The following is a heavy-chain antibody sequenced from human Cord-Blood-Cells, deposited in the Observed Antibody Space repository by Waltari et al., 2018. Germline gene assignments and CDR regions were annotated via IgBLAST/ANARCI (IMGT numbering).Heavy chain of an antibody. V-gene: IGHV3-21*01. Sequence: EVQLVESGGGLVKPGGSLRLSCAASVFTFSRHSLNWVRQAPGKGLEWVSSISSSSSYIYYADSVKGRFTISRDNAKNSLYLQMNSLRAEDTAVYYCARLEYSSSWDYWGQGTLVTVSS. CDR1: VFTFSRHS. CDR3: ARLEYSSSWDY. CDR2: ISSSSSYI. J-gene: IGHJ4*02. D-gene: IGHD6-6*01.